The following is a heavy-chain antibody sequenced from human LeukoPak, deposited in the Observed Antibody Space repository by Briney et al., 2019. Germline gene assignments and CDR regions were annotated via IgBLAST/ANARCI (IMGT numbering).Heavy chain of an antibody. J-gene: IGHJ4*02. CDR3: ARVLGYCSGGSCLSLRPPDY. Sequence: PSETLSLTCTVSGGSISSYYWSWIRQPPGKGLEWIGYIYYSGSTNYNPSLKSRVTISVDTSKNQFSLKLSSVTAADTAVYYCARVLGYCSGGSCLSLRPPDYWGQGTLVTVSS. CDR2: IYYSGST. D-gene: IGHD2-15*01. V-gene: IGHV4-59*12. CDR1: GGSISSYY.